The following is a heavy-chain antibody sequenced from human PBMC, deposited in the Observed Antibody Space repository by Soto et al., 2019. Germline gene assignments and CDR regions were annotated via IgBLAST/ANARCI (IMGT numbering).Heavy chain of an antibody. Sequence: SETLSLTCTVSGGSISSYNWSWIRQPPGKGLEWIGNIYYSRSTDYNPSLKSRVTISVDTSKNQFSLKLSSVTAADTAVYYCARFGGGSYGMDGWGQGTTVTISS. CDR1: GGSISSYN. J-gene: IGHJ6*02. CDR3: ARFGGGSYGMDG. D-gene: IGHD2-21*01. CDR2: IYYSRST. V-gene: IGHV4-59*08.